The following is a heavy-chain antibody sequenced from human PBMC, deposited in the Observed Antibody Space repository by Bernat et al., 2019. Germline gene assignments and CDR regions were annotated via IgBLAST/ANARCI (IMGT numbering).Heavy chain of an antibody. CDR2: IKQDGSEK. V-gene: IGHV3-7*04. D-gene: IGHD2-21*02. CDR1: GFTFSSYW. J-gene: IGHJ4*02. Sequence: EVQLVESGGGLVQPGGSLRLSCAASGFTFSSYWMSWVRQAPGKGLEWVANIKQDGSEKYYVDSVKGRFTISRDNAKNSLYLQMNSLRAEDTAVYYCARDPYCGGDCYQYFDYWGQGTPVTVSS. CDR3: ARDPYCGGDCYQYFDY.